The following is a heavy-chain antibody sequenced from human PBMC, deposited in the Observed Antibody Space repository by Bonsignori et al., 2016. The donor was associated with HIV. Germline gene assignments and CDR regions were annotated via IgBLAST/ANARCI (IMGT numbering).Heavy chain of an antibody. CDR2: IYPRDSDT. J-gene: IGHJ3*02. V-gene: IGHV5-51*01. CDR3: ARPATGSVDAFDI. D-gene: IGHD2-8*02. Sequence: VRQMPGKGLEWMGIIYPRDSDTRYSPSFRGHVTISADTSISTAYLHWSSLKPSDTAMYYCARPATGSVDAFDIWGPRDNGHRLL.